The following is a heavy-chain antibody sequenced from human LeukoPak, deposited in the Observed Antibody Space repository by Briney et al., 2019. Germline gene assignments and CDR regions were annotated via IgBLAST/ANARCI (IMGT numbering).Heavy chain of an antibody. J-gene: IGHJ3*02. Sequence: SVKVSCKASGGTFSSYAVNWVRQAPGQGLEWVGRIIPLLGITNHAQKLQGRVTVTADTSTNTAHMELSSLISDDTAVYYCARARTMITFGGIRHAFDIWGQGTLVTVSS. D-gene: IGHD3-16*01. CDR2: IIPLLGIT. CDR3: ARARTMITFGGIRHAFDI. CDR1: GGTFSSYA. V-gene: IGHV1-69*04.